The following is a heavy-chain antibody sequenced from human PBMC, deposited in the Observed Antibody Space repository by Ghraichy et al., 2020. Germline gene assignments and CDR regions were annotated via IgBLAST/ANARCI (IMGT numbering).Heavy chain of an antibody. CDR1: GGSVSSGSYY. Sequence: SETLSLTCTVSGGSVSSGSYYWSWIRQPPGKGLEWIGYIYYSGSTNYNPSLKSRVTISVDTSKNQFSLKLSSVTAADTAVYYCARVDTAMVCGMDVWGQGTTVTVSS. D-gene: IGHD5-18*01. CDR3: ARVDTAMVCGMDV. V-gene: IGHV4-61*01. J-gene: IGHJ6*02. CDR2: IYYSGST.